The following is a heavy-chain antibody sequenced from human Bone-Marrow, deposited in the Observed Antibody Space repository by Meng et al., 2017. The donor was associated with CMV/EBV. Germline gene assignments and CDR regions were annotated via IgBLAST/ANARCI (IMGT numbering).Heavy chain of an antibody. D-gene: IGHD3-3*01. J-gene: IGHJ4*02. V-gene: IGHV3-30*04. CDR1: GFILSRFP. Sequence: GESLKISCAASGFILSRFPMHWVRQAPGKGLEWVAFISKDGSNKVLADSVKGRFTISRDNSRNRLALQMSGLRTEDTAVYFCAREGPDDPIFDSWGQGALVTVSS. CDR2: ISKDGSNK. CDR3: AREGPDDPIFDS.